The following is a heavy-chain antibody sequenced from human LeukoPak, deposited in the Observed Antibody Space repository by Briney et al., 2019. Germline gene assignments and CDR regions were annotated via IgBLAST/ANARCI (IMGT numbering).Heavy chain of an antibody. CDR3: ARYFDL. Sequence: GGSLRLSCAASGFTFTNYTMHWVRQAPGKGLEWVSSISSTSDSIHYADSLKGRVTISRDNAKSSLFLQMNSLRAEDTAVYYCARYFDLWGRGTLVTVSS. CDR1: GFTFTNYT. CDR2: ISSTSDSI. J-gene: IGHJ2*01. V-gene: IGHV3-21*01.